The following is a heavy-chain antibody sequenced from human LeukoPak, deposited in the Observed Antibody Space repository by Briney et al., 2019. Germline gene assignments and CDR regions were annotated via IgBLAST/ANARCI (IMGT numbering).Heavy chain of an antibody. V-gene: IGHV1-2*02. CDR3: ARDNRSINDFWSGYYGAAFDI. D-gene: IGHD3-3*01. Sequence: ASVKVSCKASGYTFTGYYMHWVRQAPGQGLEWMGWINPNSGGTNYAQKFQGRVTMTRDTSISTAYMELSRLRSDDTAVYYCARDNRSINDFWSGYYGAAFDIWGQGTMVTVSS. CDR1: GYTFTGYY. CDR2: INPNSGGT. J-gene: IGHJ3*02.